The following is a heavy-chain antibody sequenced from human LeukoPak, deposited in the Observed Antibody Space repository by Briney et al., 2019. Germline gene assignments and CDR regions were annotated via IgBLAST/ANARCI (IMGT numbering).Heavy chain of an antibody. J-gene: IGHJ6*03. Sequence: SSETLSLTCAVYGGSFSGYYWSWIRQPPGKGLEWIGEINHSGSTNYNPSLKSRVTISVDTSKNQFSLKLSSVTAADTAVYYCARGNHYDFWSGYYYMDVWGKGTTVTVSS. CDR2: INHSGST. CDR3: ARGNHYDFWSGYYYMDV. D-gene: IGHD3-3*01. V-gene: IGHV4-34*01. CDR1: GGSFSGYY.